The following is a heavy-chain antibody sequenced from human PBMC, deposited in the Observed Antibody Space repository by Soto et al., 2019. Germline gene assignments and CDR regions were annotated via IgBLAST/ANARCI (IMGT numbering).Heavy chain of an antibody. J-gene: IGHJ4*02. Sequence: GGSLRLSCAASGFIFSDYGIHWVRQAPGKGLEWVALIWYDGSKKYYADSVKGRFTVSRDNINSTLYLEMNSLRVEDSAVYYCAREGAVAGSQDFWGQGTLVTVSS. D-gene: IGHD6-19*01. V-gene: IGHV3-33*01. CDR2: IWYDGSKK. CDR3: AREGAVAGSQDF. CDR1: GFIFSDYG.